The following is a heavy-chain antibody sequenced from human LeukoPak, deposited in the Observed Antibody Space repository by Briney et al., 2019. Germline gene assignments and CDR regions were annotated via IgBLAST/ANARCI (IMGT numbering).Heavy chain of an antibody. V-gene: IGHV1-69*13. CDR3: ALPPLEKQWYYYGMDV. CDR1: GGTFSSYA. J-gene: IGHJ6*02. Sequence: ASVTVSCTASGGTFSSYAISWVRQAPGQGLEWMGGIIPIFGTANYAQKFQGRVTITADESTSTAYMELSSLRSEDTAVYYCALPPLEKQWYYYGMDVWGQGTTVTVSS. D-gene: IGHD6-19*01. CDR2: IIPIFGTA.